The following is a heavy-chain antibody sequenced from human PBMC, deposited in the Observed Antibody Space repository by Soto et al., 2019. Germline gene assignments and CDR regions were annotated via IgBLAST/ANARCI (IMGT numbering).Heavy chain of an antibody. CDR1: GFTFSTYW. CDR2: LNTDGSST. CDR3: ARAALSSGWFDY. J-gene: IGHJ4*02. V-gene: IGHV3-74*01. Sequence: GGSLRLSCAASGFTFSTYWMHWVRQAPGKGLVWVSRLNTDGSSTSYADSVKGRFTISRDNAKNTLYLQMNSLRAEDTGVYYCARAALSSGWFDYWGQGTLVTVSS. D-gene: IGHD6-19*01.